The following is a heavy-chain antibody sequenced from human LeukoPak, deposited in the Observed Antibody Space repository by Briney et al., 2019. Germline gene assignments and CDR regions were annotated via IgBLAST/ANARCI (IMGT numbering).Heavy chain of an antibody. J-gene: IGHJ4*02. CDR2: MNPNSGNT. CDR1: VYTFTSYD. CDR3: ARGPLLWFGDPSWYFDY. D-gene: IGHD3-10*01. V-gene: IGHV1-8*01. Sequence: ASVKVSCKASVYTFTSYDINWVRQATGQGLEWMGWMNPNSGNTGYAQKFQGRVTMTRNTSLSTAYMELSSLRSEDTAVYYCARGPLLWFGDPSWYFDYWGQGTLVTVSS.